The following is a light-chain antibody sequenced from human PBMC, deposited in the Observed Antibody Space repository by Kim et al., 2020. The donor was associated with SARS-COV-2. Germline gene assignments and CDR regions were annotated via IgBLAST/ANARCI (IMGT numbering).Light chain of an antibody. CDR1: GGKS. V-gene: IGLV3-21*04. Sequence: SYELTQPPSVSVAPRETARISCGVGGKSVHWYQQKPGQAPMLVIYYDTDRPSGIPERFSGSKSGNTATLTISMVEAGDEADYYCQVWDNSRNHPVFGGGTKLTVL. CDR2: YDT. CDR3: QVWDNSRNHPV. J-gene: IGLJ3*02.